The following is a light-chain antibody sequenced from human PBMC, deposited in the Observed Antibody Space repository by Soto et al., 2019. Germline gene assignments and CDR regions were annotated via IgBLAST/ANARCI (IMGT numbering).Light chain of an antibody. J-gene: IGLJ1*01. Sequence: QSVLTRPASVSGSPGQSITMSCTGTRSDVGGYNLVSWYQHHPRKAPKLVIYEVSERPSGVSYRFSGSKSGNTASLTISGLQAGDEADYYCCSYAGSVDHYVFGTGTKVTVL. CDR2: EVS. V-gene: IGLV2-23*02. CDR1: RSDVGGYNL. CDR3: CSYAGSVDHYV.